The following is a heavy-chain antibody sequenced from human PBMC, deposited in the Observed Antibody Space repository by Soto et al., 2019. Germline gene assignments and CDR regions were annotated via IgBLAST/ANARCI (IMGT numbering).Heavy chain of an antibody. CDR2: ISAYTGNT. CDR1: GYTLTSNG. CDR3: ARRAWESSDAFDI. V-gene: IGHV1-18*04. D-gene: IGHD3-16*01. J-gene: IGHJ3*02. Sequence: VASVKVSCKTSGYTLTSNGFSWVRQAPGQGLEWMGWISAYTGNTNYAQKLQGRGTMATDTSTSTAYMELRSLRSDDTAVYYCARRAWESSDAFDIWGQGTTVTVSS.